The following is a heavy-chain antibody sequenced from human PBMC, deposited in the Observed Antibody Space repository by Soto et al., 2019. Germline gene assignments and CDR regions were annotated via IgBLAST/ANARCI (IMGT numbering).Heavy chain of an antibody. J-gene: IGHJ5*02. CDR3: ARSFYP. CDR1: GGSISHYH. CDR2: IFYNGST. V-gene: IGHV4-59*01. Sequence: QLQLQESGPGLVKPSETLSLTRTVSGGSISHYHWNWIRQAPGKGMEWIGYIFYNGSTHYNPSITSLVTISGDMSKNRLALTLTSVTAADTAVYYCARSFYPWGQGTLVTVSS.